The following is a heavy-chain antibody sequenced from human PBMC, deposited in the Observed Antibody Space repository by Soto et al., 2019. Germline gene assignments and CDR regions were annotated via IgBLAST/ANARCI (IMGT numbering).Heavy chain of an antibody. CDR2: ISGSGGST. V-gene: IGHV3-23*01. CDR3: AKRSARGDYYGSGSYRYYYYYGMDV. J-gene: IGHJ6*02. CDR1: GFTFSSYA. Sequence: GGSLRLSCAASGFTFSSYAMSWVRQAPGKGLEWVSAISGSGGSTYYADSVKGRFTISRDNSKNTLYLQMNSLRAEDTAVYYCAKRSARGDYYGSGSYRYYYYYGMDVWGQGTTVTVSS. D-gene: IGHD3-10*01.